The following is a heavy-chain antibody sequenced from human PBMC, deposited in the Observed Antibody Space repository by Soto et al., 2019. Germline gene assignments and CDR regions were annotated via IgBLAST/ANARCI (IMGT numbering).Heavy chain of an antibody. J-gene: IGHJ4*02. CDR3: ARDNSHFDY. Sequence: HPGGSLRLSCAASGFNFRNHGMHWVRQAPGKGLEWVAVIWYDGSSQYYADSVKGRFTISRDNRENTLYLQMNSLRAEDTAVYYCARDNSHFDYWGQGTLVTVSS. CDR2: IWYDGSSQ. D-gene: IGHD5-18*01. CDR1: GFNFRNHG. V-gene: IGHV3-33*01.